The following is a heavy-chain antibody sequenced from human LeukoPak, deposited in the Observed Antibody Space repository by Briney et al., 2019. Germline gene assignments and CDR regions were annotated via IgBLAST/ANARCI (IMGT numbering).Heavy chain of an antibody. V-gene: IGHV3-15*01. CDR3: TTFSVRGFDP. J-gene: IGHJ5*02. CDR2: TKSKTDGGTT. CDR1: GFAFSNAW. D-gene: IGHD3-10*02. Sequence: GSLRLSCSASGFAFSNAWMSWVRQAPGKGLEWVGRTKSKTDGGTTDYAAPVKGRFTISRDDSKNTLYLQMNSLKTEDTAMYYCTTFSVRGFDPWGQGTLVTVSS.